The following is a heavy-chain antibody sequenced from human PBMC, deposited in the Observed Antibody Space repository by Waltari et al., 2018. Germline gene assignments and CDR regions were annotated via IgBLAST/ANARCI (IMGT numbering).Heavy chain of an antibody. J-gene: IGHJ4*02. D-gene: IGHD4-17*01. V-gene: IGHV3-33*06. CDR2: IWYDGSNK. Sequence: QVQLVESGGGVVQPGRSLRLSCAASGFTFSRYGMHWVRQAPGKGLEWVAVIWYDGSNKYYADSVKGRFTISRDNSKNTLYLQMNSLRAEDTAVYYCAKETTSPKYYFDYWGQGTLVTVSS. CDR1: GFTFSRYG. CDR3: AKETTSPKYYFDY.